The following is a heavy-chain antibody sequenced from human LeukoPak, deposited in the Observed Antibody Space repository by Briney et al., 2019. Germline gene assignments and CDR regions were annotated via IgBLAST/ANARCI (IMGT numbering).Heavy chain of an antibody. CDR2: IYHSGST. CDR3: ARTLTPLRTGFDY. V-gene: IGHV4-38-2*01. D-gene: IGHD4-11*01. J-gene: IGHJ4*02. CDR1: GYSISSGYY. Sequence: SSETLSLTCSVSGYSISSGYYWGCIRQPPGKGLEWIGSIYHSGSTYCNPSLKSRVSISVDTSKNQFSLRLSSVTAADTAVYYCARTLTPLRTGFDYWGQGTLVTVSS.